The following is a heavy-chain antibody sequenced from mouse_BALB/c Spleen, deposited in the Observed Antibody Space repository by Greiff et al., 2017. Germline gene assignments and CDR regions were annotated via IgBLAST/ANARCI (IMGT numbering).Heavy chain of an antibody. CDR3: TRDRGYRYDDGLFAY. Sequence: EVKVVESGGGLVKPGGSLKLSCAASGFTFSSYTMSWVRQTPEKRLEWVATISSGGSYTYYPDSVKGRFTISRDNAKNTLYLQMSSLKSEDTAMYYCTRDRGYRYDDGLFAYWGQGTLVTVSA. V-gene: IGHV5-6-4*01. CDR2: ISSGGSYT. D-gene: IGHD2-14*01. J-gene: IGHJ3*01. CDR1: GFTFSSYT.